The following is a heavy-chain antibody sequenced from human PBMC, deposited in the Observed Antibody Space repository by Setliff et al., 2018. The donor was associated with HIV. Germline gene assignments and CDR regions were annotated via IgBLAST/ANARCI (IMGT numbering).Heavy chain of an antibody. V-gene: IGHV4-61*02. CDR2: IYTSGST. Sequence: SETLSLTCTVSGGSISSGSYYWSWIRQPAGKGLEWIGRIYTSGSTNYNPSLTSRVTISVYTSKNQFSLKLSPVTAADTAVYYCARDHSQYYYGSGSGYFDYWGQGTLVTVSS. J-gene: IGHJ4*02. CDR3: ARDHSQYYYGSGSGYFDY. CDR1: GGSISSGSYY. D-gene: IGHD3-10*01.